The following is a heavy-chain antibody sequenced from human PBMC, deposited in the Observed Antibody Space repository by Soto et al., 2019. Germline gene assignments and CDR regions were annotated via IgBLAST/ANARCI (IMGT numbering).Heavy chain of an antibody. J-gene: IGHJ4*02. CDR1: GYTFTSYA. V-gene: IGHV1-3*05. CDR3: ARCSGVVVTD. D-gene: IGHD2-2*01. CDR2: INAGNGNT. Sequence: QVQLVQSGAEEKKPGASVKVSCKASGYTFTSYAMHWVRQAPGQRLEWMGWINAGNGNTKYSQKFQGRFTITTDTAASTAYMELSSLRSEDTAVYYCARCSGVVVTDWGQGTLVTVSS.